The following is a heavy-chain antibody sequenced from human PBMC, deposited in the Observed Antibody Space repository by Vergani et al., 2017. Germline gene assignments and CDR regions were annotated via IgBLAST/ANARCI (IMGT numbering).Heavy chain of an antibody. CDR2: ISWNSGSI. J-gene: IGHJ4*02. CDR1: GFTFDDYA. Sequence: EVQLVESGGGLVQPGRSLRLSCAASGFTFDDYAMHWVRQAPGKGLEWVSGISWNSGSIGYADSVKGRFTISRDNAKNSLYLQMNSLRAEDTALYYCAKASRADFWSGYRTFDYWGQGTLVTVSS. CDR3: AKASRADFWSGYRTFDY. D-gene: IGHD3-3*01. V-gene: IGHV3-9*01.